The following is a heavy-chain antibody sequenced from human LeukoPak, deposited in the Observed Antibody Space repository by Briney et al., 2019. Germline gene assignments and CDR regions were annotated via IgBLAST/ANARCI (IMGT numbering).Heavy chain of an antibody. D-gene: IGHD2-15*01. CDR1: GYTFTSYD. J-gene: IGHJ6*03. V-gene: IGHV1-8*03. Sequence: ASVKVSCKASGYTFTSYDINWVRQATGQGLEWMGWMNPNSGNTGYAQKFQGRVTITRNTSISTAYMELSSLRSEDTAVYYCARGRGGCSGGSCYSYYYYYMDVWGKGTTVTVSS. CDR3: ARGRGGCSGGSCYSYYYYYMDV. CDR2: MNPNSGNT.